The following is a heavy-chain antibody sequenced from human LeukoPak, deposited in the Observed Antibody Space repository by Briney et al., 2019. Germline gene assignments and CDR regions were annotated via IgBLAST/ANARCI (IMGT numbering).Heavy chain of an antibody. Sequence: GGSLRLSCAASGFSFSVYWMHWVRQAPGKGLEWVAVVSYDGSYKYYADSVKGRFTISRDNSKNTLYLQMNSLRAEDTAVYYCARAPGYGAAYYFDYWGQGTLVTVSS. CDR1: GFSFSVYW. D-gene: IGHD1-1*01. J-gene: IGHJ4*02. V-gene: IGHV3-30*03. CDR3: ARAPGYGAAYYFDY. CDR2: VSYDGSYK.